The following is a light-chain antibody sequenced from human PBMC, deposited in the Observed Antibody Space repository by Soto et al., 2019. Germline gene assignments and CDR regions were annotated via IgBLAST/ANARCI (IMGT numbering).Light chain of an antibody. J-gene: IGKJ4*01. CDR1: QDIRKN. Sequence: DIQMTQSPSSLSASVGDRVTITCQASQDIRKNLNWYQQKPGKAPKLLIYGASNLETGVPSRFSGSGSGTDLTLTIISLQPEDISTYYCQQYDELITFGGGTKVEIK. CDR3: QQYDELIT. CDR2: GAS. V-gene: IGKV1-33*01.